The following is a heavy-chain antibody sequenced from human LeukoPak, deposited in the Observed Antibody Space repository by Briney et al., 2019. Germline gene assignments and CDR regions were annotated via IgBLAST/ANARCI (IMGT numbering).Heavy chain of an antibody. Sequence: GGSLRLSCAAPGFTFSDYSMNWVRQAPGKGLEWVSSISSGSYYIHYADSVKGRFTISRDNAKNSLYLQMNSLRAEDTAVYYCARGDGAPDYWGQGTLVTVSS. CDR1: GFTFSDYS. CDR2: ISSGSYYI. CDR3: ARGDGAPDY. D-gene: IGHD4-17*01. J-gene: IGHJ4*02. V-gene: IGHV3-21*01.